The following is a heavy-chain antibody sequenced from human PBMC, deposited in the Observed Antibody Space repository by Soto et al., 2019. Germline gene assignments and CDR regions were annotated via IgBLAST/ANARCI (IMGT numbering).Heavy chain of an antibody. CDR1: GYSFTSYW. CDR3: ARHLGNGGKNPWAIHDAFDI. D-gene: IGHD2-8*01. CDR2: IYPGDSDT. Sequence: VESLKSSCNGSGYSFTSYWIGWVGQMPWKGLEWMGIIYPGDSDTRYSPSFQGQVTISADKSISTAYLQWSSLKASDTAMYYCARHLGNGGKNPWAIHDAFDIWGQGTMVT. V-gene: IGHV5-51*01. J-gene: IGHJ3*02.